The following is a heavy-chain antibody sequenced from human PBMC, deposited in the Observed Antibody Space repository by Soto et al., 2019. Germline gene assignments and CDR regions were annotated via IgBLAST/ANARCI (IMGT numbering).Heavy chain of an antibody. Sequence: CVSKDPGKGLEWVSSITSNNNYIHYAASVEGRFTISRDNAKNSLYLQMNSLRVEETAVYYYDSSGPLVYWGQGTLVTVSS. D-gene: IGHD3-22*01. CDR2: ITSNNNYI. V-gene: IGHV3-21*01. CDR3: DSSGPLVY. J-gene: IGHJ4*02.